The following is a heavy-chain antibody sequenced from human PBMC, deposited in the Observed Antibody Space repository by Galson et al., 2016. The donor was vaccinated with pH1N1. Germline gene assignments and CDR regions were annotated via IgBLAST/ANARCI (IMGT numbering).Heavy chain of an antibody. J-gene: IGHJ5*02. Sequence: SLRLSCAASGFTFNKYAMTWVRQAPGKGLEWVSAISGSGRDTYYADSVKGRFTISRDNSKDTVYLQMNSLTAADTAVYYCARDGGDYGGAGQYKYFDTWGQGTLVTVSS. D-gene: IGHD4-23*01. CDR3: ARDGGDYGGAGQYKYFDT. CDR1: GFTFNKYA. V-gene: IGHV3-23*01. CDR2: ISGSGRDT.